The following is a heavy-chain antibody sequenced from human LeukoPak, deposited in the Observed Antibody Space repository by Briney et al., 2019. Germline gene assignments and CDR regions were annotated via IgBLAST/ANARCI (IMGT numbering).Heavy chain of an antibody. D-gene: IGHD4-17*01. Sequence: SVKVSCKASGGTFSSYAISWVRQAPGQGLEWMGGIIPIFGTANYAQKFQGRVTITADESTSSAYMELSSLRSEDTAVYYCAREVDGDYVFDYWGQGTLATVSS. CDR1: GGTFSSYA. J-gene: IGHJ4*02. CDR3: AREVDGDYVFDY. CDR2: IIPIFGTA. V-gene: IGHV1-69*13.